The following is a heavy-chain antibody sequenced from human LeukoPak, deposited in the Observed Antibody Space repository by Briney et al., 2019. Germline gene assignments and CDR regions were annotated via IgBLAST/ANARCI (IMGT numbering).Heavy chain of an antibody. CDR2: MNPNSGNT. J-gene: IGHJ6*02. CDR3: ARGGYRYSGYRYYYGMDV. CDR1: GYTFTSYD. Sequence: ASVKVSCKASGYTFTSYDINWVRQATGQGLEWMGWMNPNSGNTGYAQKFQGRVTMTRNTSISTAYMELSSLRSEDTAVYYCARGGYRYSGYRYYYGMDVWGQGTTVTVSS. V-gene: IGHV1-8*01. D-gene: IGHD2-15*01.